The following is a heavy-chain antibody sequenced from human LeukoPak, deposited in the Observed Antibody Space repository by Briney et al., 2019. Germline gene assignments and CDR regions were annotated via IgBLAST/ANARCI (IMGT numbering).Heavy chain of an antibody. CDR1: GFTFSSYW. CDR2: IKQDGSEK. CDR3: ARDVAAAGAGGGY. Sequence: GGSLRLSCAASGFTFSSYWMNWVRQAPGKGLEWVANIKQDGSEKYYVDSVKGRFTISRDNAKNSLYLQMNSLRAEDTAVYYCARDVAAAGAGGGYWGQGTLVTVSS. J-gene: IGHJ4*02. D-gene: IGHD6-13*01. V-gene: IGHV3-7*03.